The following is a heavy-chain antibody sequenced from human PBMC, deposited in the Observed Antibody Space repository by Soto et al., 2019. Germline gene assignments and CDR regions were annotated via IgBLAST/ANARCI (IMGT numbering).Heavy chain of an antibody. J-gene: IGHJ6*02. CDR2: ISNDGSNK. Sequence: QVQMVESGGGVVQPGRSLRLSCAASGFSFSTYGMHWVRQAPGKGLEWMAVISNDGSNKYYADSVKGRFTISRDNSKDTLFLQMDRLRGEDTAVYYCAKVVRADSTSSNFYYYSGMDVWGQGTKVTVSS. D-gene: IGHD6-6*01. CDR3: AKVVRADSTSSNFYYYSGMDV. CDR1: GFSFSTYG. V-gene: IGHV3-30*18.